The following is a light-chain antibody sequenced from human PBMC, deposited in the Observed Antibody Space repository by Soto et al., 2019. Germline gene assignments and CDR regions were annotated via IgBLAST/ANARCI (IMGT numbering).Light chain of an antibody. CDR3: NSSTTTSPYV. J-gene: IGLJ1*01. V-gene: IGLV2-14*01. CDR1: SSDVGAYNY. CDR2: HVS. Sequence: QSVLTQPASVSGSPGQSITISCTGTSSDVGAYNYVSWYQQYPGKAPKLMIYHVSNRPSGVSNRFSGSKSGNSASLTISGLQGEAEADYYCNSSTTTSPYVFGTGTNVTVL.